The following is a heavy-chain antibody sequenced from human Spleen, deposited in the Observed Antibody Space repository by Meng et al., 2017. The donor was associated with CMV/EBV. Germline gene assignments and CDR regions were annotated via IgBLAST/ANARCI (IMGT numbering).Heavy chain of an antibody. CDR2: IYYSGST. CDR3: AREDYSSSSFDY. CDR1: GGSISSYY. D-gene: IGHD6-6*01. Sequence: SETLSLTCTVSGGSISSYYWSWIRQPPGKGLEWIGYIYYSGSTNYNPSLKSRVTISVDTSKNQFSLKLTSVTAADTAVYYCAREDYSSSSFDYWGQGTLVTVSS. J-gene: IGHJ4*02. V-gene: IGHV4-59*01.